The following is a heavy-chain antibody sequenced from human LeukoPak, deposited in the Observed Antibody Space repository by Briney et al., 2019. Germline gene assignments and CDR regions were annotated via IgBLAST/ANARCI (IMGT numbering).Heavy chain of an antibody. CDR1: GYSFTNYW. V-gene: IGHV5-10-1*01. J-gene: IGHJ5*02. D-gene: IGHD1-26*01. CDR2: IGPSDSYS. CDR3: ARTVGATVWFDP. Sequence: GESLKISSKGSGYSFTNYWISWGRPIARKGLEWMGRIGPSDSYSNYSPSFQGHVTISADKSISTAYLQWSSLKASDTAMYYCARTVGATVWFDPWGQGTLVTVSS.